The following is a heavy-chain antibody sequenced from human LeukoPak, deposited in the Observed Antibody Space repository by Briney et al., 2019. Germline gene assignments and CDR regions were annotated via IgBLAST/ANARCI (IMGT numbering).Heavy chain of an antibody. D-gene: IGHD2-2*01. Sequence: VASVKVSCKASGGTFSSYAISWVRQAPGQGLEWMGGIIPIFGTANYAQKFQGRVTITADKSTSTAYMELSSLRSEDTAVYYCARDSSTSNHFDYRGQGTLVTVSS. CDR3: ARDSSTSNHFDY. J-gene: IGHJ4*02. CDR1: GGTFSSYA. CDR2: IIPIFGTA. V-gene: IGHV1-69*06.